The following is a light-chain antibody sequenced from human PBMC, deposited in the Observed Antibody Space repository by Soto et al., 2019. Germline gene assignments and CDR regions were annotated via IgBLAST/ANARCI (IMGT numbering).Light chain of an antibody. CDR2: DVT. V-gene: IGLV2-11*01. CDR3: CSFAGSYTYV. J-gene: IGLJ1*01. Sequence: QSALTQPRSVSGSPGQSVTLSCTGTTSDVGLYDYVSWFQQRPGKAPKLMIYDVTKRPSGVPDRFSGSKSGIMASLTISGLQAEDEADYYCCSFAGSYTYVFGTVTKVTVL. CDR1: TSDVGLYDY.